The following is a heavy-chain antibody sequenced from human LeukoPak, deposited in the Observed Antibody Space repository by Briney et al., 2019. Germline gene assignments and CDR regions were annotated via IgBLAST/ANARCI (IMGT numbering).Heavy chain of an antibody. CDR3: ARVGKMATTPPYYYYGMDV. CDR2: IYYSGST. D-gene: IGHD5-24*01. Sequence: PSETLSLTCTVPGGSISSYYWSWIRQPPGKGLEWIGYIYYSGSTNYNPSLKSRVTISVDTSKNQFSLKLSSVTAADTAVYYCARVGKMATTPPYYYYGMDVWGQGTTVTVSS. CDR1: GGSISSYY. V-gene: IGHV4-59*01. J-gene: IGHJ6*02.